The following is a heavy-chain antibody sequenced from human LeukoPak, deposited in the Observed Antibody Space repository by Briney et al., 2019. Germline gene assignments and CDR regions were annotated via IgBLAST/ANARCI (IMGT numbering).Heavy chain of an antibody. CDR2: IYSGGRT. CDR1: GFTVSRNY. Sequence: GGSLRLSCAASGFTVSRNYMSWVRQAPGKGLEWVSVIYSGGRTYYADSAKGRFTISRDNSKNTLYLQMNSLRAEDTAVYYCARETERYFDFGGQGTLVTVSS. CDR3: ARETERYFDF. J-gene: IGHJ4*02. D-gene: IGHD3-9*01. V-gene: IGHV3-53*01.